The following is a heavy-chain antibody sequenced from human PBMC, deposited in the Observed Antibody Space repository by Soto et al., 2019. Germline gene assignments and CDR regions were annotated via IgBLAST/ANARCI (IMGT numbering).Heavy chain of an antibody. Sequence: SETLSLTCAVSGYSISSNNWWGWIRQPPGKGLEWIGYIFYTGSTYYNPPLRSRVTMSLDTSKNQFSLKLSSVRAADTAVYYCARAWGGWADYWGKGNLVTVSS. CDR1: GYSISSNNW. CDR3: ARAWGGWADY. J-gene: IGHJ4*02. CDR2: IFYTGST. V-gene: IGHV4-28*03. D-gene: IGHD3-16*01.